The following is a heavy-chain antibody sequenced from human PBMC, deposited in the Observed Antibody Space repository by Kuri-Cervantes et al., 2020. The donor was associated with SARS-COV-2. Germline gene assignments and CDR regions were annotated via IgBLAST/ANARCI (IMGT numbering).Heavy chain of an antibody. CDR1: GYTFTSYG. J-gene: IGHJ4*02. Sequence: ASVKVSCKASGYTFTSYGISWVRQAPGQGLEWMGWISAYNGNTNYAQKLQGRVTITRDTSASTAYMELSSLRSEDTAVYYCARVASSAAVNYFDYWGQGTLVTVSS. D-gene: IGHD6-13*01. CDR3: ARVASSAAVNYFDY. CDR2: ISAYNGNT. V-gene: IGHV1-18*01.